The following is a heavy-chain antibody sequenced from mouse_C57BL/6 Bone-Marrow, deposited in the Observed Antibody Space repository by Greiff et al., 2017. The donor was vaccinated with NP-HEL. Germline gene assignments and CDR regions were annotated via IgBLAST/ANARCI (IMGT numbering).Heavy chain of an antibody. CDR2: IDPEDSYT. CDR1: GFTFNSYW. Sequence: QVQLQQPGAELVMPGASVKLSCTASGFTFNSYWMHWVKQRPGQGLEWIGVIDPEDSYTDYNQKFKGKSTLTVDTSSSTAYMQLSSLTSEDSAVYDCTGGCYCNGSSFAIGYGGRGTSTTVSS. D-gene: IGHD1-1*01. V-gene: IGHV1-69*01. J-gene: IGHJ4*01. CDR3: TGGCYCNGSSFAIGY.